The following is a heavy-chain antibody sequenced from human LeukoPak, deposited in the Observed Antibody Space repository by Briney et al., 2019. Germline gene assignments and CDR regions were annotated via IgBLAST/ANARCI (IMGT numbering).Heavy chain of an antibody. V-gene: IGHV3-53*01. J-gene: IGHJ3*02. CDR3: ARVARYSSGWTEFDAFDI. CDR1: GFTVSNKY. CDR2: IYSGGST. D-gene: IGHD6-19*01. Sequence: GGSLRLSCAASGFTVSNKYMTWVRQAPGKGLEWVSVIYSGGSTYYADSVKGRFTISRDNAKNSLYLQMNSLRAEDTALYYCARVARYSSGWTEFDAFDIWGQGTMVTVSS.